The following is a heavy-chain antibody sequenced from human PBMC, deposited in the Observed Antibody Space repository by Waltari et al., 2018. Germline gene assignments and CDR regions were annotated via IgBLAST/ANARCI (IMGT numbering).Heavy chain of an antibody. D-gene: IGHD2-15*01. J-gene: IGHJ5*02. CDR3: ARSQGYCSGGSCSINWFDP. Sequence: VQLVQSGAEVKKPGESLKISCKGSGYSFTIYWIGWVRQMPGKGLEWMGIIYPGNSETRNSPSFQGQVTISADKSISTAYLQWSSLKASVTAMYYCARSQGYCSGGSCSINWFDPWGQGTLVTVSS. CDR2: IYPGNSET. CDR1: GYSFTIYW. V-gene: IGHV5-51*01.